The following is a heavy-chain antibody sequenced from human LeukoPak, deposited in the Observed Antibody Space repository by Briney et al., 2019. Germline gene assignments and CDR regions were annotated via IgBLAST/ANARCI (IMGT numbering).Heavy chain of an antibody. CDR2: IKQDGSEK. CDR3: TKWSSSGSYYTE. V-gene: IGHV3-7*01. J-gene: IGHJ4*02. D-gene: IGHD3-10*01. CDR1: GFTFSSYW. Sequence: PGGSLRLSCAASGFTFSSYWMGWVRQAPGKGLEWVANIKQDGSEKYYVDSVKGRFTISRDNAKNSLYLQMNSLRAEDTAVYYCTKWSSSGSYYTEWGQGTLVTVSS.